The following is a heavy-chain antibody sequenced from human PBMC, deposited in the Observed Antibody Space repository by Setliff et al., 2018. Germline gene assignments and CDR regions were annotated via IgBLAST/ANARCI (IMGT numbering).Heavy chain of an antibody. Sequence: LSLTCTVSGDSIGNYYWNWIRQPAGKGLEWIGRIYVTESTKYNPSLKSRVTLSIDTSKNQFSLKLSSVTAADAALYYCAASRAYTGAVEEWFLPKTFDFWGQGSLVTV. CDR1: GDSIGNYY. CDR2: IYVTEST. D-gene: IGHD3-10*01. J-gene: IGHJ4*02. V-gene: IGHV4-4*07. CDR3: AASRAYTGAVEEWFLPKTFDF.